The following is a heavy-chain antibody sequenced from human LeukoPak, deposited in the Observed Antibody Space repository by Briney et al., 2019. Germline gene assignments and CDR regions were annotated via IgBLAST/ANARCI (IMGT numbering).Heavy chain of an antibody. CDR2: INHSGST. J-gene: IGHJ4*02. D-gene: IGHD3-9*01. Sequence: SETLSLTCAVYGGSFSGYYWSWIRQPPGKGLEWIGEINHSGSTNYNPSLKSRVTISVDTSKNQFSLKLSSVTAADTAVYYCARGDYDILTGLGYFDYWGQGTLVTVSS. CDR1: GGSFSGYY. V-gene: IGHV4-34*01. CDR3: ARGDYDILTGLGYFDY.